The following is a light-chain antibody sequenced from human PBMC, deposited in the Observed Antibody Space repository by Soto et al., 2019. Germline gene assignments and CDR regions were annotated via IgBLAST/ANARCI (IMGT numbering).Light chain of an antibody. CDR1: QSISRW. CDR3: QHYNSYSEA. CDR2: DAS. Sequence: DIQMTQSPSTLSASVGDRVTITCRASQSISRWLAWYLQRPGKAPKLLIYDASSLESGVPSRFSGSGSGTEFTLTISSLQPDDFATYYCQHYNSYSEAFGQGTKVELK. V-gene: IGKV1-5*01. J-gene: IGKJ1*01.